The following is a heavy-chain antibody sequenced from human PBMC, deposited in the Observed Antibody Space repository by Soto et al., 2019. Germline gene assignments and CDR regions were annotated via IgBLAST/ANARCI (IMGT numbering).Heavy chain of an antibody. CDR3: ARGPGGPDGPGDY. V-gene: IGHV1-3*01. Sequence: QVQLVQSGAEVKKPGASVKVSCKASGYTFTSYAMHWVRQAPGQRLEWMGGINAGNGNTKYSQKFQGRVTITRDTXASTADLELSSLRSEDTAVYYCARGPGGPDGPGDYWGQGTLVTVSS. D-gene: IGHD2-15*01. J-gene: IGHJ4*02. CDR1: GYTFTSYA. CDR2: INAGNGNT.